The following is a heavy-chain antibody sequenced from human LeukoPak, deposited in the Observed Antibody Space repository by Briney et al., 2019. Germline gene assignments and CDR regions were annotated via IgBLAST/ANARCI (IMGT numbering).Heavy chain of an antibody. Sequence: GGSLRLSCAASEFTVSSDYMSWVRQAPGKGLQWVSVIYTGGSTYYADSVKGRFTISRDNSKNTLYLQMNSLRAEDTAVYYCARVFYSGYSRWFDPWGQGTLVTVSS. V-gene: IGHV3-66*01. CDR3: ARVFYSGYSRWFDP. CDR1: EFTVSSDY. D-gene: IGHD5-12*01. J-gene: IGHJ5*02. CDR2: IYTGGST.